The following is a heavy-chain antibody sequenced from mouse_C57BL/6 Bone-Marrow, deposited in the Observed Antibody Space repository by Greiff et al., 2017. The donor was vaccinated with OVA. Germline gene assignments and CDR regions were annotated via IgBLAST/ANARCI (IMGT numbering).Heavy chain of an antibody. CDR3: ARWGLRRYFDY. CDR1: GYTFTSYW. D-gene: IGHD2-4*01. CDR2: IDPSDSYT. V-gene: IGHV1-69*01. J-gene: IGHJ2*01. Sequence: VQLQQSGAELVMPGASVKLSCKASGYTFTSYWMHWVKQRPGQGLEWIGEIDPSDSYTNYNQKFKGKSTLTVDKSSSTAYMQLSSLTSEDSAVYYCARWGLRRYFDYWGQGTTLTVSS.